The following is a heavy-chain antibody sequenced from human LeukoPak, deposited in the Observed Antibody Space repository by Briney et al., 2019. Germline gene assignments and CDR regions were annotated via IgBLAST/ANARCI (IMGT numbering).Heavy chain of an antibody. V-gene: IGHV4-30-2*01. D-gene: IGHD6-13*01. CDR3: ARGLSSSWYFGY. CDR1: GGSISSGGYP. J-gene: IGHJ4*02. Sequence: SQTLSLTCAVSGGSISSGGYPWSWIRQPPGKGLEWIGYIYHSGSTYYNPSLKSRVTISVDRSKNQFSLKLSSVTAADTAVYYCARGLSSSWYFGYWGQGTLVTVSS. CDR2: IYHSGST.